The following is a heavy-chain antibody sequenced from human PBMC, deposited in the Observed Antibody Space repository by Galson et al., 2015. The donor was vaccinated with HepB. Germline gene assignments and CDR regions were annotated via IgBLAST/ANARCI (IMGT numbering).Heavy chain of an antibody. CDR3: ARAAPGFTASHHFDH. J-gene: IGHJ5*02. D-gene: IGHD1-14*01. CDR1: GFTFSTSD. Sequence: SLRLSCAASGFTFSTSDFHWVRQAAGKDLEWVSAIGITSDTHYPDYVKGRFTISRENGRRSVYLQMNGLRAGDTAIYYCARAAPGFTASHHFDHWGQGILVTVSS. V-gene: IGHV3-13*04. CDR2: IGITSDT.